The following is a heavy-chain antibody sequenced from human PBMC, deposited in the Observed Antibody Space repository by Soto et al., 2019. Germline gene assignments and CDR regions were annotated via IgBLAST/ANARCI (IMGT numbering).Heavy chain of an antibody. Sequence: QVQLVESGVGLVKPGGSLRLSCAASAFTFSDYYMSWIRQAPGKGLEWVSYISSSGSTIYYADSVKGRFTISRDNAKNSLYLQMNSLRAEDTAVYYCAGRPIAARLFANEKWGQGTLVTVSS. J-gene: IGHJ4*02. CDR3: AGRPIAARLFANEK. D-gene: IGHD6-6*01. CDR2: ISSSGSTI. CDR1: AFTFSDYY. V-gene: IGHV3-11*01.